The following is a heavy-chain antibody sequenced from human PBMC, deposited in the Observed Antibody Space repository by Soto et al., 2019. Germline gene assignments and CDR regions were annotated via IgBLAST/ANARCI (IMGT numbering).Heavy chain of an antibody. CDR2: ISGSGGST. CDR3: ARRGPGSYLDY. Sequence: EVQLLESGGGLVQPGGSLRLSCAASGFTFSSYAMRWVRQAPGKGLEWVSAISGSGGSTYYADSVKGRFTISRDNSKNTLYLQMSSLRAEDTAVCYCARRGPGSYLDYWGQGTLVTVSS. CDR1: GFTFSSYA. J-gene: IGHJ4*02. D-gene: IGHD3-10*01. V-gene: IGHV3-23*01.